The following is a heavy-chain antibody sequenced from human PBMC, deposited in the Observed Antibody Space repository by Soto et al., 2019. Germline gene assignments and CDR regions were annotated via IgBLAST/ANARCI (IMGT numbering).Heavy chain of an antibody. V-gene: IGHV4-61*01. Sequence: SETLSLTCTVSGGSVSSGSYYWSWIRQPPGKGLEWIGYIYYSGSTNYNPSLKSRVTISVDTSKNQFSLKLSSVTAADTAVYYCARDSFSSSWGRNWFDPWGQGTLVTVSS. CDR2: IYYSGST. J-gene: IGHJ5*02. CDR3: ARDSFSSSWGRNWFDP. CDR1: GGSVSSGSYY. D-gene: IGHD6-13*01.